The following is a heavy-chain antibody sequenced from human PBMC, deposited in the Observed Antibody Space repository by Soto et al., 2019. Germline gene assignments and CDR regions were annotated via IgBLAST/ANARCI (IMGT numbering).Heavy chain of an antibody. J-gene: IGHJ5*02. D-gene: IGHD6-6*01. CDR3: ARAGHSSSSEGANWFDP. V-gene: IGHV4-61*01. Sequence: QVQLQESGPGLVKPSGTLSLTCAVSGGSVSSANYYWSWIRQPPGKGLEWIGYIYYSGSTYYNPSLKSRVTIAVDTSKNQFSLKLSSVTAADTAVYYCARAGHSSSSEGANWFDPWGQGTLVTVSS. CDR1: GGSVSSANYY. CDR2: IYYSGST.